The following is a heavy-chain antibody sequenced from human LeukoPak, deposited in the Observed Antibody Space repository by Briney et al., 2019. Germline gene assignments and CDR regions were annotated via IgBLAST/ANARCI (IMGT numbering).Heavy chain of an antibody. CDR3: AKDLRRYCSSTSCYTGDY. CDR1: GFTFSSYG. CDR2: IWYDGSNK. J-gene: IGHJ4*02. D-gene: IGHD2-2*02. V-gene: IGHV3-33*06. Sequence: PGGSLRLSCAASGFTFSSYGMHWVRQAPGKGLEWVAVIWYDGSNKYYADSVKGRFTISRDNSKNTLYLQMNSLRAEDTAVYYCAKDLRRYCSSTSCYTGDYWGQGTLVTVSS.